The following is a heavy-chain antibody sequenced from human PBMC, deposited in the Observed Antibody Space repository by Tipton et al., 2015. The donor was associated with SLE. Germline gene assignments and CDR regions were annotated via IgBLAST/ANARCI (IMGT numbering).Heavy chain of an antibody. CDR3: ARVLQQLALFDAFDI. V-gene: IGHV3-66*01. CDR2: IYSGGST. D-gene: IGHD6-13*01. CDR1: GLTVSSNY. Sequence: SLRLSCAASGLTVSSNYMSWVRQAPGKGLEWVSVIYSGGSTYYADSVKGRFTISRDNSKNTLYLQMNSLRAEDTAVYYCARVLQQLALFDAFDIWGQGTMGTVSS. J-gene: IGHJ3*02.